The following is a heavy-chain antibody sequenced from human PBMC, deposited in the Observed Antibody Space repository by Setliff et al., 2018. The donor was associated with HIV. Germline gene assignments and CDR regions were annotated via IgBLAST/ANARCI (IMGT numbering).Heavy chain of an antibody. CDR2: VYPGDSDT. CDR1: RYSFTTYW. Sequence: ESLKISCKGSRYSFTTYWIAWVRQMPGKGLEWMGIVYPGDSDTRYSPSFQGQVTISADTSISTAYLHWSSLKASDTAVYYCATVDPNYGDYATYWGQGSLVTVSS. J-gene: IGHJ4*02. CDR3: ATVDPNYGDYATY. D-gene: IGHD4-17*01. V-gene: IGHV5-51*01.